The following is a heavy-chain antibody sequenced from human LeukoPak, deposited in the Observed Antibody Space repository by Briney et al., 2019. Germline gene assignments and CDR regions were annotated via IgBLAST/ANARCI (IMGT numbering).Heavy chain of an antibody. CDR2: IKQDGSEK. CDR3: AREQHHVEMATTSDLDFDY. V-gene: IGHV3-7*01. D-gene: IGHD5-24*01. CDR1: GFTFSSYW. Sequence: TGGSLRLSCAASGFTFSSYWMSWVRQAPGKGLEWVANIKQDGSEKYYVDSVKGRFTISRDNAKNSLYLQMNSLRAEDTAVYYCAREQHHVEMATTSDLDFDYWGQGTLVTVSS. J-gene: IGHJ4*02.